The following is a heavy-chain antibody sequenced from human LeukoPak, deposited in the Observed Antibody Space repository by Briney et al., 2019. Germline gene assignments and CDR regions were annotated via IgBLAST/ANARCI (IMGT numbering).Heavy chain of an antibody. D-gene: IGHD1-26*01. CDR2: IYHSEST. J-gene: IGHJ4*02. CDR1: GGSISSSSW. V-gene: IGHV4-4*02. CDR3: ARGVYSGSYYHNDY. Sequence: SETLSFTCAVSGGSISSSSWWSWVREPPGKGLEWIGEIYHSESTNYNPSLKSRVTTSVDTSKNQFSLKLSSVTAADTAVYYCARGVYSGSYYHNDYWGQGTLVTVSS.